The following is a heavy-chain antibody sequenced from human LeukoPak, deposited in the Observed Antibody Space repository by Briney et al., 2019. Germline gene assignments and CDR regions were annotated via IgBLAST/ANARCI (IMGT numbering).Heavy chain of an antibody. J-gene: IGHJ4*02. V-gene: IGHV3-43*01. CDR3: ARGRGGSGQYLGVDY. CDR2: ISWDGGST. CDR1: GFTFDDYT. D-gene: IGHD2-15*01. Sequence: GGSLRLSCAASGFTFDDYTMHWVRQAPGKGLEWVSLISWDGGSTYYADSVKGRFTISRDNSKNSLYLQMNSLRIEDTALYYCARGRGGSGQYLGVDYWGQGTLVTVSS.